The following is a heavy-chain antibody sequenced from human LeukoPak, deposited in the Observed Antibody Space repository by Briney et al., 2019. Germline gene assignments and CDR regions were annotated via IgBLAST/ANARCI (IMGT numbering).Heavy chain of an antibody. CDR1: GGSISSSSYY. CDR2: IYYSGST. J-gene: IGHJ4*02. Sequence: PSETLSLTCTVSGGSISSSSYYWGWIRQPPGKGLEWIGSIYYSGSTYYNPSLKSRVTISVDTSKNQFSLKLSSVTAADTAVYYCARDEVTGNYFDYWGQGTLVTVSS. V-gene: IGHV4-39*07. CDR3: ARDEVTGNYFDY.